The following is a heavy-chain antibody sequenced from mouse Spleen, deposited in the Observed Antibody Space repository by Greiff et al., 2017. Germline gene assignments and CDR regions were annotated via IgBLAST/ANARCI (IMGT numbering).Heavy chain of an antibody. J-gene: IGHJ2*01. CDR3: ARCYYGVDY. V-gene: IGHV1-54*01. Sequence: VQLQQSGAELVRPGTSVKVSCKASGYAFTNYLIEWVKQGPGQGLEWIGVINPGSGGTNYNEKFKGKATLTADKSSSTAYMQLSSLTSEDSAVYFCARCYYGVDYWGQGTTLTVSS. D-gene: IGHD1-2*01. CDR2: INPGSGGT. CDR1: GYAFTNYL.